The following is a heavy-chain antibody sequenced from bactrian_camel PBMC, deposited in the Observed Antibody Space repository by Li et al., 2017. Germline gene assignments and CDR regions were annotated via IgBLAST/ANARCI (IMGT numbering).Heavy chain of an antibody. CDR1: MLTISTYD. CDR3: AAGPWYTDEYKY. V-gene: IGHV3S40*01. J-gene: IGHJ4*01. D-gene: IGHD6*01. Sequence: VQLVESGGGLVQPGGSLRLSCVASMLTISTYDSNWVRQAPGKGLEWVSHIHSGGGHTYYADSVKGRFTISRDNDKNTVYLQMNSLNSEDTALYYCAAGPWYTDEYKYWGQGTQVTVS. CDR2: IHSGGGHT.